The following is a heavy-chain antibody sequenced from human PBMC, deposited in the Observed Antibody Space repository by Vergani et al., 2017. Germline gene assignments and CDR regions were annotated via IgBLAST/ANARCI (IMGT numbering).Heavy chain of an antibody. D-gene: IGHD3-3*01. CDR2: IYYSGST. CDR1: GYSISSGYY. J-gene: IGHJ4*02. CDR3: ARDLRYDFWSGYIDY. V-gene: IGHV4-38-2*02. Sequence: QVQLQESGPGLVKPSETLSLTCAVSGYSISSGYYWGWIRQPPGKGLEWIGSIYYSGSTYYNPSLKSRVTISVDTSKNQFSLKLSSVTAADTAVYYCARDLRYDFWSGYIDYWGQGTLVTVSS.